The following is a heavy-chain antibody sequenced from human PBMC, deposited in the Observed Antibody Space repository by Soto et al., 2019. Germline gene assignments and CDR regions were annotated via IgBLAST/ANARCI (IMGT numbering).Heavy chain of an antibody. D-gene: IGHD6-19*01. J-gene: IGHJ4*02. Sequence: GGSLRLSCAASGFTFSNYAISWVRQAPGKGLEWVSIISGSGDTPYYADSVKGRFTISRDNSRNTLYLQMNSLRSGDSAKYYCAKEGTSGLYYFDYWGPGTLVTVSS. CDR1: GFTFSNYA. V-gene: IGHV3-23*01. CDR3: AKEGTSGLYYFDY. CDR2: ISGSGDTP.